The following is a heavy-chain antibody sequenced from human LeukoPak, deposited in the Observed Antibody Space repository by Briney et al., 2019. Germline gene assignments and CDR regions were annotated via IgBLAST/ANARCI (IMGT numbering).Heavy chain of an antibody. Sequence: ASVKVSCKASGGTFSSYAISWVRQAPGQGLEWMGGIIPIFGTANYAQKFQGRVTITADESTSTAYMGLSSLRSEDTAVYYCARDRRLASIFGVVPQSRWGWFDPWGQGTLVTVSS. CDR3: ARDRRLASIFGVVPQSRWGWFDP. V-gene: IGHV1-69*13. CDR1: GGTFSSYA. J-gene: IGHJ5*02. D-gene: IGHD3-3*01. CDR2: IIPIFGTA.